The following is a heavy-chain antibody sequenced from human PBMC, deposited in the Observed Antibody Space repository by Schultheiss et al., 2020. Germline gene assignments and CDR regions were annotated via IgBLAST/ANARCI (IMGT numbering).Heavy chain of an antibody. CDR3: ARGDCYTCPFDY. CDR2: IYTSGST. J-gene: IGHJ4*02. V-gene: IGHV4-4*07. D-gene: IGHD2-21*02. Sequence: SETLSLTCTVSGGSISSYYWSWIRQPAGKGLEWIGRIYTSGSTNYNPSLKSRVTISVDTSKNQFSLKLSSVTAADTAVYYCARGDCYTCPFDYWGQGTLVTVSS. CDR1: GGSISSYY.